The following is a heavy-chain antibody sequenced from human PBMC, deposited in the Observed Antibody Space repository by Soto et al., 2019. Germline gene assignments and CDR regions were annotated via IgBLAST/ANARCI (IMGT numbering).Heavy chain of an antibody. Sequence: GGSLRLSCAASGFTFSNAWMSWVRQAPGKGLEWVGRIKSKTDGGTTDYAAPVKGRFTISRDDSKNTLYLQMNSLKTEAPAVYYCTPITLVPGVGDSFDFWGQGTLVTVSS. CDR3: TPITLVPGVGDSFDF. CDR2: IKSKTDGGTT. V-gene: IGHV3-15*01. J-gene: IGHJ4*02. CDR1: GFTFSNAW. D-gene: IGHD3-10*01.